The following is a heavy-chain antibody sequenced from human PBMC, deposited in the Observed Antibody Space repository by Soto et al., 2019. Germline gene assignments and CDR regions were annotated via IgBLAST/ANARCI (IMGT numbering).Heavy chain of an antibody. J-gene: IGHJ4*02. Sequence: QAQLQQWGAGLLKPSETLSLTCAVYGGSFSGYYWSWIRQPPGKGLEWIGEINHSGSTNYNPSLKRRVTISVDTSKNQFSLKLSSVTAADTAVYYCASSHLSVFGGVIPPINWGQGTLVTVSS. V-gene: IGHV4-34*01. D-gene: IGHD3-16*02. CDR2: INHSGST. CDR1: GGSFSGYY. CDR3: ASSHLSVFGGVIPPIN.